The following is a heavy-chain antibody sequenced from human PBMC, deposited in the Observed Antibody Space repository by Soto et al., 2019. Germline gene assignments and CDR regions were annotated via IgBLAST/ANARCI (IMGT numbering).Heavy chain of an antibody. J-gene: IGHJ4*02. CDR3: AKDRRAGGNYVFYSDF. CDR2: SSATGAGT. V-gene: IGHV3-23*01. CDR1: GFTFSSYG. D-gene: IGHD1-7*01. Sequence: EVQLLESGGGLVQPGGSLRLSCAASGFTFSSYGMTWVRQAPGKGLEWVSFSSATGAGTYYADSVKGRFTISRDNSKNTLYLQMTSLRSDDTAVYYCAKDRRAGGNYVFYSDFWGQGALVIVSS.